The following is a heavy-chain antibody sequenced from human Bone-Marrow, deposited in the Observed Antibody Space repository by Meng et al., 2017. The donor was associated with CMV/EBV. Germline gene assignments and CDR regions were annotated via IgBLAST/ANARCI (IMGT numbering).Heavy chain of an antibody. CDR2: SSAYNGDT. V-gene: IGHV1-18*01. CDR1: GYYFASYS. Sequence: ASVKVSCKASGYYFASYSISWVRQAPGQGLEWMGRSSAYNGDTNYAQKFQGRVTITADKSTSTAYMELSSLRSEDTAVYYCASSLGSSGWPYYYYGMDVWGQGTTVTVSS. CDR3: ASSLGSSGWPYYYYGMDV. J-gene: IGHJ6*02. D-gene: IGHD6-19*01.